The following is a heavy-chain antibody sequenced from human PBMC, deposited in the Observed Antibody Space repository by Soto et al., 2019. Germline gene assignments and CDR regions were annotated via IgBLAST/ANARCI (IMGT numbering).Heavy chain of an antibody. CDR2: IYHSGST. J-gene: IGHJ4*02. V-gene: IGHV4-4*02. Sequence: LETLSLTCAVSGGSISSSNWWSWVRQPPGKGLEWIGEIYHSGSTNYNPSLKSRVTISVDTSKNQFSLKLSSVTAADTAVYYCAREGYCSGGSCYSRTLDYWGQGTLVTVSS. D-gene: IGHD2-15*01. CDR1: GGSISSSNW. CDR3: AREGYCSGGSCYSRTLDY.